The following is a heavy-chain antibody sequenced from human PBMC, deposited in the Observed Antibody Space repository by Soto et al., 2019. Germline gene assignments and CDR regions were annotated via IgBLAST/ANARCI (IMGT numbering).Heavy chain of an antibody. D-gene: IGHD3-16*02. CDR1: GGSISSSNW. CDR2: IYHSGST. V-gene: IGHV4-4*02. J-gene: IGHJ4*02. Sequence: QVQLQESGPGLVKPSGTLSLTCAVSGGSISSSNWWSWVRQPPGKGLEGIGEIYHSGSTNYNPSLKSRVTISVDKSKNQFSLKLSSVTAADTAVYYCARVSKLRLGELSLYYFDYWGQGTLVTVSS. CDR3: ARVSKLRLGELSLYYFDY.